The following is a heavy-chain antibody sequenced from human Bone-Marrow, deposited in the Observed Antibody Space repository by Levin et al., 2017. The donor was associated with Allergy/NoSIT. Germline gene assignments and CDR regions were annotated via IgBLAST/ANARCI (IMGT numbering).Heavy chain of an antibody. CDR3: VRGDIRFAY. Sequence: ASVKVSCQASGYTFTSYDLNWVRQATGQGLEWVGWMNPSTGKAGYAQRFQGRVTMTRNTSISTAYMELSSLRSDDTAIYFCVRGDIRFAYWGQGTLLTVSS. CDR1: GYTFTSYD. CDR2: MNPSTGKA. J-gene: IGHJ4*02. D-gene: IGHD3-9*01. V-gene: IGHV1-8*01.